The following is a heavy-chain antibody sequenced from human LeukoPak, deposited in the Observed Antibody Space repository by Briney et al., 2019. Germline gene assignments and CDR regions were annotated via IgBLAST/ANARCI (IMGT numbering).Heavy chain of an antibody. CDR1: GYTFTSYA. D-gene: IGHD2-2*01. V-gene: IGHV1-3*01. J-gene: IGHJ6*03. CDR3: ARMGSTSLSAPYYYYMDV. CDR2: INAGNGNT. Sequence: ASVKVSCKASGYTFTSYAMHWVRQAPGQRLEWMGWINAGNGNTKYSQKFQGRVTITRDTSASTAYMELSSLRSEDTAVYYCARMGSTSLSAPYYYYMDVWGKGTTVTVSS.